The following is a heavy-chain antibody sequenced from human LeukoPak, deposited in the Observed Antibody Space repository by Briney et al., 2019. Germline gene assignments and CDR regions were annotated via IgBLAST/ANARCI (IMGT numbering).Heavy chain of an antibody. Sequence: GGSLRLSCAASGFTFSSYSMNWVRQAPGKGLEWVSSISSSSSYIYYADSVKGRFTISRDNAKNSLYLQMNSLRAEDTAVYYCAREDSGGSCYDYWGQGTLVTVSS. CDR3: AREDSGGSCYDY. J-gene: IGHJ4*02. CDR1: GFTFSSYS. CDR2: ISSSSSYI. V-gene: IGHV3-21*01. D-gene: IGHD2-15*01.